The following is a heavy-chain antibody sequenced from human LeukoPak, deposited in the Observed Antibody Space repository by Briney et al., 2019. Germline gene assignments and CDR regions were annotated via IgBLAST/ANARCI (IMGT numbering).Heavy chain of an antibody. V-gene: IGHV1-3*01. CDR1: GYTFTSYA. CDR2: INAGNGNT. Sequence: ASVKVSCKASGYTFTSYAMHWVRQAPGQRLEWMGWINAGNGNTKYSQKFQGRVTITRDTSASTAYMELSSLRSEDTAVYYCARLSSSWEAHGDYWGQGTLVTVSS. CDR3: ARLSSSWEAHGDY. D-gene: IGHD6-13*01. J-gene: IGHJ4*02.